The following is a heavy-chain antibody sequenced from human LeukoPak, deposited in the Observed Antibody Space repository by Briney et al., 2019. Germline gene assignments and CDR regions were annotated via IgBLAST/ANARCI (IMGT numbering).Heavy chain of an antibody. CDR1: GFTFSSYA. CDR2: ISYDGSNK. Sequence: GGSLRLSCAASGFTFSSYAMHWVRQAPGKGLEWVAVISYDGSNKYYADSVKGRFTISRDNSKNTLYLQMNSLRAEDTAVYYCAKKHSTGLDPWGQGTLVTVSS. CDR3: AKKHSTGLDP. V-gene: IGHV3-30*04. J-gene: IGHJ5*02. D-gene: IGHD2/OR15-2a*01.